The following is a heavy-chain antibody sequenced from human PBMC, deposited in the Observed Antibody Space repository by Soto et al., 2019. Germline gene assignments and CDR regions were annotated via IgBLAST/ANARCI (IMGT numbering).Heavy chain of an antibody. J-gene: IGHJ3*02. D-gene: IGHD2-21*01. CDR3: TTGLVKGRGAFDI. V-gene: IGHV3-15*07. Sequence: GGALGLSCAASGFTFRNPRVNLGRPAPGKGLEWVGRIKSKTDGGTTDYAAPVKGRFTISRDDSKNTLYLQMNSLKTEDTAVYYCTTGLVKGRGAFDIWGQGTMVTVSS. CDR2: IKSKTDGGTT. CDR1: GFTFRNPR.